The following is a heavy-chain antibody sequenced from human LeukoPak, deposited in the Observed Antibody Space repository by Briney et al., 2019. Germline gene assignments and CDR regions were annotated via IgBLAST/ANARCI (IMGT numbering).Heavy chain of an antibody. CDR1: GFTFSSYS. D-gene: IGHD2-21*01. CDR3: ARVVSTSWFDP. J-gene: IGHJ5*02. V-gene: IGHV3-48*02. Sequence: GGSLRLSCAASGFTFSSYSMNWVRQAPGKGLEWVSYISSSSSTKYCADSVKGRFTISRDNAKNSLYLRMNSLRDEDTAVYYCARVVSTSWFDPWGQGTLVTVSS. CDR2: ISSSSSTK.